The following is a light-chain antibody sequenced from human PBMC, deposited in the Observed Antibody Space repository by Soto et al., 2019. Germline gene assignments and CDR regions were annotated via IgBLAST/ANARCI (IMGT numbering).Light chain of an antibody. V-gene: IGKV3-20*01. J-gene: IGKJ1*01. CDR3: QQYDSSQLT. CDR1: QSVSSSY. CDR2: GAS. Sequence: EIVLTQSPGNLSLSPGERATLSCRASQSVSSSYLAWYQQKPGQAPRLLIYGASSRAAGIPDRFSGSGSGTDFTLTISRLEPEDFAVYYCQQYDSSQLTFGQGTKVDIK.